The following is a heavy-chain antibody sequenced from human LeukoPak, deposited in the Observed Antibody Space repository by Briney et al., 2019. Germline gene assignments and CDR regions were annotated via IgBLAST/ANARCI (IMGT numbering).Heavy chain of an antibody. V-gene: IGHV3-53*01. Sequence: PGGSLRLSCAASGFTVSSNYMSWVRQAPGEGLEWVSVIYSGGSTYYADSVKGRFTISRDNSKNTLYLQMNSLRAEDTAVYYCARATYSSGWDYYFDYWGQGTLVTVSS. D-gene: IGHD6-19*01. CDR1: GFTVSSNY. CDR3: ARATYSSGWDYYFDY. CDR2: IYSGGST. J-gene: IGHJ4*02.